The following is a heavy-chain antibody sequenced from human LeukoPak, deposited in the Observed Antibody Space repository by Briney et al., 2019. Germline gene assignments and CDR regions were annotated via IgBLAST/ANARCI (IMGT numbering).Heavy chain of an antibody. D-gene: IGHD3-22*01. CDR3: AIHPYDHDSSGYDNEY. V-gene: IGHV3-48*03. J-gene: IGHJ4*02. CDR1: GFTFTSYR. Sequence: QTGGSLRLSCAASGFTFTSYRMNWVRQAPGRGLEWISYISRSGTTIYYADSVKGRFTISRDNAKNSLYLLMNSLRAEDTAAYYCAIHPYDHDSSGYDNEYWGQGTLVTVSS. CDR2: ISRSGTTI.